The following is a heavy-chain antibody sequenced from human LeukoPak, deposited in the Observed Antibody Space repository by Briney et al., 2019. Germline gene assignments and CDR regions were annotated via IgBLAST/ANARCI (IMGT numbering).Heavy chain of an antibody. CDR2: INHSGST. V-gene: IGHV4-34*01. D-gene: IGHD3-3*01. Sequence: SETLSLTCAVYGGSFSGYYWSWIRQPPGKGLEWIGEINHSGSTNYNPCLKSRVTISVDTSKNQFSLKLSSVTAADTAVYYCARHFGVVIPFDPWGQGTLVTVSS. CDR3: ARHFGVVIPFDP. J-gene: IGHJ5*02. CDR1: GGSFSGYY.